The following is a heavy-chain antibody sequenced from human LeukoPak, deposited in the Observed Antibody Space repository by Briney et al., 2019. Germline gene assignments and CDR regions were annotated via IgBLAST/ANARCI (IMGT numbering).Heavy chain of an antibody. Sequence: AGGSLRLSCAASGFTFSSYWMSWVRQAPGKGLEWVANIKQDGSEKYYVDSVKGRFTISRDNAKNSLYLQMNSLRAEDTAVYYCASPGPLGGSGSYDDAFDIWGQGTMVTVSS. CDR2: IKQDGSEK. CDR1: GFTFSSYW. CDR3: ASPGPLGGSGSYDDAFDI. D-gene: IGHD3-10*01. V-gene: IGHV3-7*01. J-gene: IGHJ3*02.